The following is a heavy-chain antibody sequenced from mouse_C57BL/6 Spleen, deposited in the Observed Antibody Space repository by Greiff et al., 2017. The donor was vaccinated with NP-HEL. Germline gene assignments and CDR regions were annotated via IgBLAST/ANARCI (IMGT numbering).Heavy chain of an antibody. Sequence: QVHVKQPGAELVRPGSSVKLSCKASGYTFTSYWMDWVKQRPGQGLEWIGNIYPSDSETHYNQKFKDKATLTVDKSSSTAYMQLSSLTSEDSAVYYCARLGTGTHDYWGQGTTLTVSS. D-gene: IGHD4-1*01. J-gene: IGHJ2*01. CDR1: GYTFTSYW. V-gene: IGHV1-61*01. CDR2: IYPSDSET. CDR3: ARLGTGTHDY.